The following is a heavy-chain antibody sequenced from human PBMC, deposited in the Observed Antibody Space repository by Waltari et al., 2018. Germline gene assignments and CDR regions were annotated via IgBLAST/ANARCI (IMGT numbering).Heavy chain of an antibody. CDR1: GFTLSTSN. CDR3: TRDGGAESH. CDR2: ITNRGGPI. J-gene: IGHJ4*02. Sequence: EEQLVESGGGLVQPGGSLRLSCSASGFTLSTSNMNWFRKAPGKGLGLVSYITNRGGPIYYAESVKGRFTVSRDNDKNSLNLQMNSLGVEDTAVYYCTRDGGAESHWGQGTLVTVTS. D-gene: IGHD3-16*01. V-gene: IGHV3-48*01.